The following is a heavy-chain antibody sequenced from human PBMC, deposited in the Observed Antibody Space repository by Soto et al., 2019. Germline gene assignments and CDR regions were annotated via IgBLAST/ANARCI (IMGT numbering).Heavy chain of an antibody. D-gene: IGHD2-21*01. V-gene: IGHV1-18*01. Sequence: ASVKVSCKASGYTFTTYAISWVRQAPGQGLEWMGWISTYSGKTDYAQSPQGRVTMTTDTSTNTAYMELRSLRSDDTAVYYCARDRLHTCSSITLDYSGQGALVTVSA. CDR1: GYTFTTYA. CDR2: ISTYSGKT. CDR3: ARDRLHTCSSITLDY. J-gene: IGHJ4*02.